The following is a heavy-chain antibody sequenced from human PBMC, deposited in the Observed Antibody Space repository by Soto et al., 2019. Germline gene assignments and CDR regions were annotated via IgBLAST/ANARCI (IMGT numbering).Heavy chain of an antibody. J-gene: IGHJ4*02. CDR3: ARAVGDPLYYLDY. Sequence: SETLSLTCTVSSDSISSYYWIWIRQSPGEGLEWIGYTDYSGNTNYNPSLKSRVTISGDTSKNQFSLRLSSVTAADTAVYYCARAVGDPLYYLDYWGQGTLVTVSS. CDR2: TDYSGNT. V-gene: IGHV4-59*08. CDR1: SDSISSYY. D-gene: IGHD6-19*01.